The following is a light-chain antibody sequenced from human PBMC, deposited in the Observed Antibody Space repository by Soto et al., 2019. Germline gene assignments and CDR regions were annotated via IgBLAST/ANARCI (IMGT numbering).Light chain of an antibody. V-gene: IGLV2-14*01. CDR1: SSDVGGYNY. CDR2: DVS. J-gene: IGLJ2*01. Sequence: QSALTQPASVSGSPGQSITISCTGTSSDVGGYNYVSWYQQHPGKAPKLMIYDVSNRPSGVSNRFSGSKSGNTASLTISGLLAEDEADYYCSSYTSSSTLVFGVGTMLTV. CDR3: SSYTSSSTLV.